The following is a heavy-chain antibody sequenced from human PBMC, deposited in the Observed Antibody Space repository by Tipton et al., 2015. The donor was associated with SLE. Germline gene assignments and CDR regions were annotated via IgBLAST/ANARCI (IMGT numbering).Heavy chain of an antibody. V-gene: IGHV3-7*01. Sequence: SLRLSCAASGFTFSSYWMSWVRQAPGKGLEWVANIKQDGSEKYYVDSVKGRFTISRDNAKNSLYLQMNSLRAEDTAVYYCVTVLSPAAFDIWGQGTMVTVSS. D-gene: IGHD3-16*01. CDR1: GFTFSSYW. J-gene: IGHJ3*02. CDR3: VTVLSPAAFDI. CDR2: IKQDGSEK.